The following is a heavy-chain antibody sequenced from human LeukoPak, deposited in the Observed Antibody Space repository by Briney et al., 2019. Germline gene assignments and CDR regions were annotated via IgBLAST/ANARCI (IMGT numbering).Heavy chain of an antibody. Sequence: PGGSLKLSCAASGFTFSGSAMHWVRQASGKGLEWVGRIRSKANSYATAYAASVKGRFTISRDDSKNTAYLQMNSLKTEDTAVYYCTRLSQIAAADDDYWGQGTLVTVSS. V-gene: IGHV3-73*01. D-gene: IGHD6-13*01. J-gene: IGHJ4*02. CDR1: GFTFSGSA. CDR3: TRLSQIAAADDDY. CDR2: IRSKANSYAT.